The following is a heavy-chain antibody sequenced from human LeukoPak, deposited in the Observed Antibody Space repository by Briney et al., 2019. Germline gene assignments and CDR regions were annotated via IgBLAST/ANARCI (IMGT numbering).Heavy chain of an antibody. J-gene: IGHJ4*02. CDR2: ISGSGGST. D-gene: IGHD6-19*01. CDR1: GFTFSSHS. Sequence: PGGSLRLSCAASGFTFSSHSMNWVRQAPGKGLEWVSAISGSGGSTYYADSVKGRFTISRDNSKNTLYLQMNSLRAEDTAVYYCAKQAGAVAGEVLFDYWGQGTLVTVSS. CDR3: AKQAGAVAGEVLFDY. V-gene: IGHV3-23*01.